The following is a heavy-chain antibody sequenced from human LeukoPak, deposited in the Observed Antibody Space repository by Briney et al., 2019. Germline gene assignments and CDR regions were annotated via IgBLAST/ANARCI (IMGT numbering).Heavy chain of an antibody. CDR1: GGTFSSYA. D-gene: IGHD3-22*01. CDR3: ARDLLRYDSSGYPPPLF. Sequence: SVKVSCKASGGTFSSYAISWVRQAPGQGLEWMGRIIPILGIANYAQKFQGRVTITADKSTSTAYMELSSLRSEDTAVYYCARDLLRYDSSGYPPPLFWGQGTRVTVSS. J-gene: IGHJ4*02. V-gene: IGHV1-69*04. CDR2: IIPILGIA.